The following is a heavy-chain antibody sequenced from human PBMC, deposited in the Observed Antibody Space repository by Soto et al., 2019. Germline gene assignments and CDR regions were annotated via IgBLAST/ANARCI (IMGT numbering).Heavy chain of an antibody. CDR1: GFSFTNYW. J-gene: IGHJ4*02. CDR3: ARRADKNELFKY. Sequence: PGESLKISCKRSGFSFTNYWIGWLCQMPGKALEWMGIIYPGDSDTRYSPPFQGQVTISADKSISTAYLQWSSLKASDSAVYDCARRADKNELFKYWGEGTLVTVSS. V-gene: IGHV5-51*01. D-gene: IGHD1-1*01. CDR2: IYPGDSDT.